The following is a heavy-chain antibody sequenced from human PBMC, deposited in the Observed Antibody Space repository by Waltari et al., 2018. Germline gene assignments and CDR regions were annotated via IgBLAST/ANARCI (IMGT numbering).Heavy chain of an antibody. CDR2: IIPIFGTA. V-gene: IGHV1-69*13. Sequence: QVQLVQSGAEVKKPGSSVKVSCKASGGTFSSYAISWVRQAPGQGLDWMGGIIPIFGTANYAQKFQGRGTITADESTSTAYMELSSLRSEDTAVYYCARPGRSYCSSTSCPPHYWGQGTLVTVSS. J-gene: IGHJ4*02. D-gene: IGHD2-2*01. CDR3: ARPGRSYCSSTSCPPHY. CDR1: GGTFSSYA.